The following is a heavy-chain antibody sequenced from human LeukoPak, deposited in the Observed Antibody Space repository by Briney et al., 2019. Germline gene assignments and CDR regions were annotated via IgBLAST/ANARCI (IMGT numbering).Heavy chain of an antibody. Sequence: GASVKVSCKASGYTFTAYYINWVRQAPGQGLEWMGWINPHSGGAVYAQGFEGRVTMTRDTSISTAYMELNNLRSDDTAFHYCTRFEDYGGKRDVFDIWGQGTMVTVSS. CDR3: TRFEDYGGKRDVFDI. V-gene: IGHV1-2*02. CDR2: INPHSGGA. D-gene: IGHD4-23*01. J-gene: IGHJ3*02. CDR1: GYTFTAYY.